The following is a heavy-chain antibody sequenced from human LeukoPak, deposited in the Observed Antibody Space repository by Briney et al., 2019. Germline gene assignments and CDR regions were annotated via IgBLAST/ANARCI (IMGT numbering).Heavy chain of an antibody. CDR1: VDTFSSYA. Sequence: ASVKVSCKASVDTFSSYAMNWVRQAPGQGREWMGWINTNTGNPTYAQGFTGRFVFSLDTPVSTAYLQISSLNAEDTAVYYCARANFCGGDCYFPDWFDPWGQGTLVTVSS. CDR3: ARANFCGGDCYFPDWFDP. J-gene: IGHJ5*02. CDR2: INTNTGNP. V-gene: IGHV7-4-1*02. D-gene: IGHD2-21*02.